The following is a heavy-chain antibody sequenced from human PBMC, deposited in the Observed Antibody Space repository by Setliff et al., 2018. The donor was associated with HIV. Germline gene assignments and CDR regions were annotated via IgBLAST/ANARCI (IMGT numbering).Heavy chain of an antibody. CDR1: GFTFSKYW. J-gene: IGHJ4*02. V-gene: IGHV3-74*01. CDR3: VMFSASSG. Sequence: PGGSLRLSCAASGFTFSKYWMHWVRQAPGQGLVWVSGINNDTTITTYADSVKGRFSISRDNAKNTLYLQMNGLRGEDTAVYYCVMFSASSGWGQGTQVTVSS. CDR2: INNDTTIT. D-gene: IGHD6-6*01.